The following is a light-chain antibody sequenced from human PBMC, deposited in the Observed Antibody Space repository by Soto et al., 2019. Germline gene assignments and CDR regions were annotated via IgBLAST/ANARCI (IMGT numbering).Light chain of an antibody. CDR3: QQYKKWPLT. Sequence: EIVMTQTPATLSVSPGERATLSCRASQSVSSNLAWYQHKPGQAASLLIYGASTRATGIPARFSGSGSGTEFTLTISSLQAEDFAVYYCQQYKKWPLTFGGGTKVEIK. CDR2: GAS. J-gene: IGKJ4*01. CDR1: QSVSSN. V-gene: IGKV3-15*01.